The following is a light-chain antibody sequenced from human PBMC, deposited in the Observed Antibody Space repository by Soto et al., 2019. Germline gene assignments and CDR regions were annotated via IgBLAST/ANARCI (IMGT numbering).Light chain of an antibody. CDR3: QQYSRNPLT. V-gene: IGKV1-5*03. Sequence: DIQMTQSPSTLSASVGDRVTITCRASQSVSSWLAWYQQKPGEVPKLLIYKASSLESGVPSMFSGSGSGTEFTLTISSLQPDDFVTYYCQQYSRNPLTFGGGTKVEIK. CDR1: QSVSSW. J-gene: IGKJ4*01. CDR2: KAS.